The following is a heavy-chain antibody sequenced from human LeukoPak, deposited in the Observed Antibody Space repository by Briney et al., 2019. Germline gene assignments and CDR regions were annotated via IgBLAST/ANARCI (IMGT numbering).Heavy chain of an antibody. V-gene: IGHV4-34*01. CDR1: GKSFSGYY. CDR2: INHSGST. CDR3: ARAPYALPDY. J-gene: IGHJ4*02. Sequence: SETLSLTCAVYGKSFSGYYWSWICQPPGKGLEWIGEINHSGSTNYNPSLKSRVTISVDTSKNQFSLKLSSVTAADTAVYYCARAPYALPDYWGQGTLVTVSS. D-gene: IGHD4-17*01.